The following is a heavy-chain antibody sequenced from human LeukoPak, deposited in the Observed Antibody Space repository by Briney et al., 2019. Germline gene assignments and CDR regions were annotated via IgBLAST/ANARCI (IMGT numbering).Heavy chain of an antibody. V-gene: IGHV3-30*03. CDR2: ISSDGSVT. CDR3: ARDLFWSGYYRLEYNWFDP. D-gene: IGHD3-3*01. J-gene: IGHJ5*02. CDR1: PFTFSSYD. Sequence: GGSLRLSCAASPFTFSSYDMHWVRQAPGKGLHWVAIISSDGSVTYYADSVKGRFTISRDNSKDPLYLQMNSLRAEDTAVYYCARDLFWSGYYRLEYNWFDPWGQGTLVTVSS.